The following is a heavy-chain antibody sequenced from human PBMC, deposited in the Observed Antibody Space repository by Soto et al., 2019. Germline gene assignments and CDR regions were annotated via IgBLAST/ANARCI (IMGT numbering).Heavy chain of an antibody. CDR1: GFTFSSYG. V-gene: IGHV3-30*03. CDR3: ARYTAMGKYYFDY. CDR2: ISYDGSNK. D-gene: IGHD5-18*01. J-gene: IGHJ4*02. Sequence: PGGSLRLSCAASGFTFSSYGMHWVRQAPGKGLEWVAVISYDGSNKYYADSVKGRFTISRDNSKNTLYLQMNSLRAEDTAVYYCARYTAMGKYYFDYWGQGTLVTVSS.